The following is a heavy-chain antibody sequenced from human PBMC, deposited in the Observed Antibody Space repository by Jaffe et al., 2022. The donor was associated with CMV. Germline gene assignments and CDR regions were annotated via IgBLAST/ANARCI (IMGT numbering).Heavy chain of an antibody. Sequence: QVQLVESGGGVVQPGRSLRLSCAASGFTFSSYGMHWVRQAPGKGLEWVAVIWYDGSNKYYADSVKGRFTISRDNSKNTLYLQMNSLRAEDTAVYYCARDLYSGRQGGFDYWGQGTLVTVSS. J-gene: IGHJ4*02. V-gene: IGHV3-33*08. D-gene: IGHD2-15*01. CDR2: IWYDGSNK. CDR3: ARDLYSGRQGGFDY. CDR1: GFTFSSYG.